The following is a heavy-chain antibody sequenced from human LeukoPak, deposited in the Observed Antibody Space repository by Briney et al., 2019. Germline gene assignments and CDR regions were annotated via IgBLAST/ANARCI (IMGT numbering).Heavy chain of an antibody. D-gene: IGHD6-13*01. Sequence: GGSLRLSCAASGVTVSSYWRTWGRQAPGKGLEWVANIQQDGREKYYVDSVKGRFTTSRDNAKNSLYLQMNTLRADDTPLYYCARATNSGYTTAPGFWGQGTLVTVSS. CDR3: ARATNSGYTTAPGF. V-gene: IGHV3-7*04. J-gene: IGHJ4*02. CDR1: GVTVSSYW. CDR2: IQQDGREK.